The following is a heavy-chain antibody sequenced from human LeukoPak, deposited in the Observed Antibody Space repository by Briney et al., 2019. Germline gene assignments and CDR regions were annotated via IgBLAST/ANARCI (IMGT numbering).Heavy chain of an antibody. Sequence: EGSLRLSCAVSGFIFSKYGMHWVRQAPGKGLEWVTFIRYDGTNQFYADSVKGRFTISRDNARNSLYLQMNSLRAEDTAVYYCARDSQWLALDYWGQGTLVTVSS. J-gene: IGHJ4*02. CDR1: GFIFSKYG. CDR3: ARDSQWLALDY. V-gene: IGHV3-30*02. D-gene: IGHD6-19*01. CDR2: IRYDGTNQ.